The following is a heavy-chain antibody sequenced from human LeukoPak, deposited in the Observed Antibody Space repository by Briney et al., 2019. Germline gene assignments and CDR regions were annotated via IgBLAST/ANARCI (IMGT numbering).Heavy chain of an antibody. D-gene: IGHD5-18*01. V-gene: IGHV3-30*04. CDR3: ARDGSYGCPHDY. CDR2: ISYDGSNK. Sequence: GGSLRLSCAASGFTFSSYAMHWVRQAPGKGLEWVAVISYDGSNKYYADSVKGRFTISRDNSKNTLYLQMNSLRAEDTAVYYCARDGSYGCPHDYWAREPWSPSPQ. CDR1: GFTFSSYA. J-gene: IGHJ4*02.